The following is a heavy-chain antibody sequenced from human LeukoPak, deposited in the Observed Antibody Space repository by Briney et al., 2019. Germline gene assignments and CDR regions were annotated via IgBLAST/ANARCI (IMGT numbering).Heavy chain of an antibody. CDR3: ARDRAAMDYFDY. J-gene: IGHJ4*02. Sequence: GGSLRLSCAASGFTFSSYWMHWVRQAPGKGLVWVSRINSDGRSTSYADSVKGRFTISRDNAKSTLYLQMNSLRAEDAAVYYCARDRAAMDYFDYWGQGTLVTVSS. V-gene: IGHV3-74*01. CDR1: GFTFSSYW. CDR2: INSDGRST. D-gene: IGHD2-2*03.